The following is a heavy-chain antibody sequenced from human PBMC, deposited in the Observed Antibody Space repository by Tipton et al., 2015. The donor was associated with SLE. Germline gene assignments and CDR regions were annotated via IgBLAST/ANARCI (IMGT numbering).Heavy chain of an antibody. V-gene: IGHV4-39*01. J-gene: IGHJ4*02. Sequence: LRLSCTVSSGSISSSSYHWGWIRQPPGKGLEWIGSIFYSGSTYYDLSLKSRVTISVDTSKNQFSLKLSSVTAADTAVYYCARHEGRSWYGYYFDYWGQGTLVTVSS. CDR3: ARHEGRSWYGYYFDY. CDR2: IFYSGST. CDR1: SGSISSSSYH. D-gene: IGHD6-13*01.